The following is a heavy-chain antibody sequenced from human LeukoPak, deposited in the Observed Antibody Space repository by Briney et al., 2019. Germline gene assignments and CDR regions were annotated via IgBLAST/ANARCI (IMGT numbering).Heavy chain of an antibody. CDR1: GGPISSYY. CDR2: IYYSGST. D-gene: IGHD5-18*01. Sequence: SETLSLTCTVSGGPISSYYWTWIRQPPGKGLEWIGYIYYSGSTNYSPSLKSRVTISVDTSKNQFSLQLNSVTAADTAVYYCARDDTANGGRDAFDIWGQGTMVTVSS. J-gene: IGHJ3*02. V-gene: IGHV4-59*01. CDR3: ARDDTANGGRDAFDI.